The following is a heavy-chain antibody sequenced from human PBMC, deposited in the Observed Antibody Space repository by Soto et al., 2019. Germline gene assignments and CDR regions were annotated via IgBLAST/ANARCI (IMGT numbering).Heavy chain of an antibody. CDR2: ISHRGST. CDR3: ARHGDYCGMDV. Sequence: QVQLRQWGAGLLKPSETLSLTCAVYGGSFSGYYWSWIRLPPGKGLEWSGEISHRGSTNYNPSLKSRVTISVDTSKNQFSLKLSSVTAADTAVYYCARHGDYCGMDVWGQGATVTVSS. V-gene: IGHV4-34*01. CDR1: GGSFSGYY. J-gene: IGHJ6*02. D-gene: IGHD3-16*01.